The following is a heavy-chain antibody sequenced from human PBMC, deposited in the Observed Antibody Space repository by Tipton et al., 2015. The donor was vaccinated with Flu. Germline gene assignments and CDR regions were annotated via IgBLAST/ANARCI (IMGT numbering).Heavy chain of an antibody. D-gene: IGHD3-10*01. V-gene: IGHV4-31*03. Sequence: TLSLTCTVSGGSIDNSGDYWSWIRQHPGKGLEWIGSIFYSGSTYYSPSLKSRLSISVDTSKNQFPLKLRSVTATDTAVYYCARDQGFGGGLTYDYYAMDVWGHGTTVTVSS. J-gene: IGHJ6*02. CDR1: GGSIDNSGDY. CDR3: ARDQGFGGGLTYDYYAMDV. CDR2: IFYSGST.